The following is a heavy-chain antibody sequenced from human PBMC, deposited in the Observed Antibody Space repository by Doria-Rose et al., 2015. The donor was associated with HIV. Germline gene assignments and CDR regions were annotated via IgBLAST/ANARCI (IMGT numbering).Heavy chain of an antibody. CDR2: LNVGNGDT. V-gene: IGHV1-3*01. D-gene: IGHD6-13*01. J-gene: IGHJ4*02. CDR1: GYTFSAYA. CDR3: ARIHSLSSSSLGH. Sequence: QVQLVESGAEVKKPGASVTVSCKTSGYTFSAYAIHWVRQAPGQRLEGMGWLNVGNGDTRYSRKFQDRVTITSDTSANTGYMALSSLRSEDTAVYYCARIHSLSSSSLGHWGQGTQVTVSS.